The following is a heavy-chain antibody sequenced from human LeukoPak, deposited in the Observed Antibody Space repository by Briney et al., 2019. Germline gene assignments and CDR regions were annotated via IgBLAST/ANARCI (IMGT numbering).Heavy chain of an antibody. CDR1: GFPFSSYS. Sequence: GGSLRLSCAASGFPFSSYSMTWVRPAPGKGLEWVSIISGSDGETYYADSVKGRFNISRDNSENTLYLLVNSLRGEDTAIYYCALLGSKLLWRIVYWGERTRVTVSS. CDR3: ALLGSKLLWRIVY. D-gene: IGHD3-10*01. CDR2: ISGSDGET. V-gene: IGHV3-23*01. J-gene: IGHJ4*02.